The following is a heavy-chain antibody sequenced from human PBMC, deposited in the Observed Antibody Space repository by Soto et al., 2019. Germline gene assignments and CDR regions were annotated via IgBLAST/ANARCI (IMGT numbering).Heavy chain of an antibody. D-gene: IGHD3-10*01. CDR1: GYTFTSYG. V-gene: IGHV1-18*01. CDR3: ARGGRAMVRRIQNHAFDI. CDR2: ISAYNGNT. Sequence: QVQLVQSGAEVKKPGASVKVSCKASGYTFTSYGISWVRQAPGQGLEWMGWISAYNGNTNYAQKLQGRVTMTTDTXTXTAXMELRSLRSDDTAVYYCARGGRAMVRRIQNHAFDIWGQGTMVTVSS. J-gene: IGHJ3*02.